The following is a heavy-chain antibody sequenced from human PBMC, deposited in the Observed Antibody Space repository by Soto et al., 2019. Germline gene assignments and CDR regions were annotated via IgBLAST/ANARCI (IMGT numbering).Heavy chain of an antibody. Sequence: EVYLVESGGGVVRPGGSLRLSCAASGFGSDEYGMSWVRQGPGKGLEWVSGINRHGDSTGYADSVKGRFTISRDNAKNSLYLEMNGLRAEDTAFYYCARDHRWGYEYGDYGDSWGQGTLVTVSS. J-gene: IGHJ4*02. V-gene: IGHV3-20*04. CDR3: ARDHRWGYEYGDYGDS. CDR2: INRHGDST. CDR1: GFGSDEYG. D-gene: IGHD4-17*01.